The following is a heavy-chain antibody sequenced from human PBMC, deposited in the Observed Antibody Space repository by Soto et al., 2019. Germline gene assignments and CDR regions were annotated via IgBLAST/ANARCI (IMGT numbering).Heavy chain of an antibody. D-gene: IGHD1-7*01. CDR3: ARGDGNYAPFDY. CDR1: GFSFNNYW. V-gene: IGHV3-7*03. J-gene: IGHJ4*02. CDR2: IKQDGIEK. Sequence: GGSLRLSCAASGFSFNNYWMSWVRQAPGKGLEWVANIKQDGIEKSYVDSVKGRFTISREYAKNSLYLQMNSLRAEDTAVYYRARGDGNYAPFDYWGQGTLVTVSS.